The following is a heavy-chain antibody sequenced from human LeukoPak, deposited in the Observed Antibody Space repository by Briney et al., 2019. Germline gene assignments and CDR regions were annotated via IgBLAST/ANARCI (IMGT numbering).Heavy chain of an antibody. D-gene: IGHD6-13*01. V-gene: IGHV3-53*01. CDR3: ACPYRSRFDY. Sequence: GGSLRLSCAASGFTVSSNYMSWVRQAPGKGLEWVSVIYSVGSTYYADSVKGRFTISWDNAKKSLYLEMNTLRAEDTAIYYCACPYRSRFDYWGQGTLVTVSS. J-gene: IGHJ4*02. CDR2: IYSVGST. CDR1: GFTVSSNY.